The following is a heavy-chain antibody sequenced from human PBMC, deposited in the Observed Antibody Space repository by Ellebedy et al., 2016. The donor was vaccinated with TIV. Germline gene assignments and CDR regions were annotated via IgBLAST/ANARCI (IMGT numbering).Heavy chain of an antibody. Sequence: PGGSLRLSCAASGFSFGSYWMSWVRQAPGKGLEWVANIKQDGSEKYYADAVKGRFTISRDNAKNSLYLQINSLRAEDTAVYYGSRESKPAGTRWFDPWGQGTPVTVSS. V-gene: IGHV3-7*03. CDR1: GFSFGSYW. CDR3: SRESKPAGTRWFDP. D-gene: IGHD6-13*01. CDR2: IKQDGSEK. J-gene: IGHJ5*02.